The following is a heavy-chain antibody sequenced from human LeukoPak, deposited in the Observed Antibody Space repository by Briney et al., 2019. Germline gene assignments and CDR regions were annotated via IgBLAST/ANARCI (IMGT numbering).Heavy chain of an antibody. D-gene: IGHD7-27*01. CDR3: AKDGPNWGSYFDY. CDR1: GFTFSNYA. CDR2: IFGGGNT. Sequence: GGSLRLSCAASGFTFSNYAMNWVRQAPGKGLEWVSGIFGGGNTHYADFVKGRFTISRDNSKNTLYLQVNSLRAEDTAVYYCAKDGPNWGSYFDYWGQGTLVTVSS. V-gene: IGHV3-23*01. J-gene: IGHJ4*02.